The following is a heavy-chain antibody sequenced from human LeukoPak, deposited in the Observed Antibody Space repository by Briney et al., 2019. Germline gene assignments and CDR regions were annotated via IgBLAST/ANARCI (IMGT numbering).Heavy chain of an antibody. V-gene: IGHV3-7*01. CDR1: GFTFSTSG. D-gene: IGHD3-10*01. J-gene: IGHJ4*02. CDR2: INQGGSEK. CDR3: ARSPREYGSGREFDY. Sequence: PGGSLRLSCAASGFTFSTSGMSWVRQAPGKGLEWVANINQGGSEKYYVDSVKGRFTISRDNAKNSLYLQMNSLRAEDTAVYYCARSPREYGSGREFDYWSQGTLVTVSS.